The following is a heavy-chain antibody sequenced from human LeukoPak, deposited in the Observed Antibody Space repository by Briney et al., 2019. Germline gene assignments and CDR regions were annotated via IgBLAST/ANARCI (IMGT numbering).Heavy chain of an antibody. J-gene: IGHJ4*02. D-gene: IGHD3-10*01. CDR1: EFTFSYYW. CDR3: AREYGWGSYYSFDF. CDR2: IKLDGSEN. V-gene: IGHV3-7*04. Sequence: GRSLSLSCVASEFTFSYYWMTWVRQPPRKRLGWEANIKLDGSENSYVDSVKGRFTISRDTAKNALSVQMTSLRAEDTAVYYCAREYGWGSYYSFDFWAQGTLVTVSS.